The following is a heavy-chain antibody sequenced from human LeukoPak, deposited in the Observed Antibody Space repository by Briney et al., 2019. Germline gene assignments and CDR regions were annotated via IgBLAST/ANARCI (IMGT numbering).Heavy chain of an antibody. D-gene: IGHD3-10*01. Sequence: ASVKVSCTASGYTFTDYYMHWVRQAPGHGLEWMGWIYPDSGGTNSAQKFQGRVTMTRDTSISTAYMGLSRLTSDDTAVYYCARGRSDYYLDSWGQGTLVTVSS. CDR3: ARGRSDYYLDS. CDR1: GYTFTDYY. V-gene: IGHV1-2*02. J-gene: IGHJ4*02. CDR2: IYPDSGGT.